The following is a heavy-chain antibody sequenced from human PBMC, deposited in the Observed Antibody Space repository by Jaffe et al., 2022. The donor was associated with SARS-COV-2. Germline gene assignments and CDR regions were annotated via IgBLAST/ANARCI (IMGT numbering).Heavy chain of an antibody. CDR1: GFTFSSYW. CDR2: IKQDGSEK. D-gene: IGHD5-12*01. J-gene: IGHJ6*02. Sequence: EVQLVESGGGLVQPGGSLRLSCAASGFTFSSYWMSWVRQAPGKGLEWVANIKQDGSEKYYVDSVKGRFTISRDNAKNSLYLQMNSLRAEDTAVYYCARAPWGLYSGYDYYYGMDVWGQGTTVTVSS. V-gene: IGHV3-7*01. CDR3: ARAPWGLYSGYDYYYGMDV.